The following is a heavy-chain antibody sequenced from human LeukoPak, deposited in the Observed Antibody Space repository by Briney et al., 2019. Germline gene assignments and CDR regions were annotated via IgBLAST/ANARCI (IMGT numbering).Heavy chain of an antibody. CDR3: ARGGRAHRY. Sequence: KASETLSLTCAVYGGSFSGCYWSWIRQPPGKGLEWIGEINHSGSTNYNPSLKSRVTISVDTSKNQFSLKLSSVTAADTAVYYCARGGRAHRYWGQGTLVTVSS. D-gene: IGHD1-14*01. CDR1: GGSFSGCY. V-gene: IGHV4-34*01. J-gene: IGHJ4*02. CDR2: INHSGST.